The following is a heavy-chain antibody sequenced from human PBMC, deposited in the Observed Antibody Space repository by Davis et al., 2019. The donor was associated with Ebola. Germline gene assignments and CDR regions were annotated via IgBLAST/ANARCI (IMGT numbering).Heavy chain of an antibody. CDR1: GGSFSGYY. CDR2: IYHSGST. CDR3: ARHSFYYDSSGYSFWFDP. Sequence: MPSETLSLTCAVYGGSFSGYYWSWIRQPPGKGLEWIGYIYHSGSTYYNPSLKSRVTISVDTSKNQFSLKLSSVTAADTAVYYCARHSFYYDSSGYSFWFDPWGQGTLVTVSS. J-gene: IGHJ5*02. D-gene: IGHD3-22*01. V-gene: IGHV4-34*01.